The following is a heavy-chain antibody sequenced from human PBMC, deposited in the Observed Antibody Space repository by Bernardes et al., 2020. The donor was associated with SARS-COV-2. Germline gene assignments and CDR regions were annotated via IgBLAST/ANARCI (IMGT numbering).Heavy chain of an antibody. V-gene: IGHV3-74*01. CDR1: GMTFSSFW. CDR2: INEDGSTT. CDR3: ARDVVGREDF. J-gene: IGHJ4*02. Sequence: GGSLILSCAASGMTFSSFWMHWVRQVPGKGLVWVSRINEDGSTTDYAESVKGRFTISRDNAKNTLFLHMSSLRAEDSAVYYCARDVVGREDFWGQGTLVTVSS. D-gene: IGHD1-26*01.